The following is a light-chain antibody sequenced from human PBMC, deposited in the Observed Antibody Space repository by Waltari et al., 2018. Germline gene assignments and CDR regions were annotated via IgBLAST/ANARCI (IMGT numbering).Light chain of an antibody. Sequence: DIKITKSPPSLSALVGEEAPSLCQASQAISTYLNWYQQKPGIAPKLLIYDASNLETGVPSRFSGSGSGTDFTFTISSLQPEDIATYYCQQYDNLPWTFGQGTKVEIK. CDR1: QAISTY. J-gene: IGKJ1*01. V-gene: IGKV1-33*01. CDR3: QQYDNLPWT. CDR2: DAS.